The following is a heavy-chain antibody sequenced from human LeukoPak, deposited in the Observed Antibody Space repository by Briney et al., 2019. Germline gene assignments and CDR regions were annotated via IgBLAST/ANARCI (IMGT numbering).Heavy chain of an antibody. CDR1: GFTFSAYS. Sequence: GGSLRLSCAASGFTFSAYSMNWVRQAPAQGLEWISYIGISSGNTKYADSVKGRFTISGDKAKNSLYLQMNSLRVEDTAVYYCARDYKYAFDNWGQGTLVTVSS. D-gene: IGHD5-24*01. V-gene: IGHV3-48*01. J-gene: IGHJ4*02. CDR2: IGISSGNT. CDR3: ARDYKYAFDN.